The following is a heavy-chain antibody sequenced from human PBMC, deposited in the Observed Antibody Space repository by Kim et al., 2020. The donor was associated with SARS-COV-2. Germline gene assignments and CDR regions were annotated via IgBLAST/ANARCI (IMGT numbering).Heavy chain of an antibody. J-gene: IGHJ4*02. Sequence: GGSLRLSCAASGFTFGSYAMSWVRQAPGKGREWVSAISGSGGSTYYADSVKGRFTISRDNSKNTLYLQMNSLRAEDTAVYYCAKGFEVIRYYDILTGINNFDYWGQGTLVTVSS. CDR1: GFTFGSYA. CDR3: AKGFEVIRYYDILTGINNFDY. V-gene: IGHV3-23*01. CDR2: ISGSGGST. D-gene: IGHD3-9*01.